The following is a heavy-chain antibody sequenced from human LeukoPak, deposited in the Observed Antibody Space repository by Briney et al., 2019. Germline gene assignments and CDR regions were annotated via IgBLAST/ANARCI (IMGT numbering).Heavy chain of an antibody. CDR1: GYTFNSYG. CDR3: SRDLMYYYASGSYSDTFDI. J-gene: IGHJ3*02. CDR2: VSAYNGDT. D-gene: IGHD3-22*01. V-gene: IGHV1-18*01. Sequence: ASVKVSCKASGYTFNSYGISWVRQAPGQGLEWMGWVSAYNGDTNYAQNLQGRVTMTTDTSTSTAYMELRSLRSDDTAVYYCSRDLMYYYASGSYSDTFDIWGQGTMGTVSS.